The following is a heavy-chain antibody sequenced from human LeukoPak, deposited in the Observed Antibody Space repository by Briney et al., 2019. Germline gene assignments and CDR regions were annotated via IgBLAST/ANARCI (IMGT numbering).Heavy chain of an antibody. Sequence: GGSLRLSCAASGFTFSSYAMHWVRQAPGKGLEWVAVISYDGSNKYYADSVKDRFTISRDNSKNTLYLQMNSLRAEDTAVYYCAKNGDGYNAYYFDYWGQGTLVTVSS. CDR3: AKNGDGYNAYYFDY. V-gene: IGHV3-30-3*02. CDR2: ISYDGSNK. D-gene: IGHD5-24*01. CDR1: GFTFSSYA. J-gene: IGHJ4*02.